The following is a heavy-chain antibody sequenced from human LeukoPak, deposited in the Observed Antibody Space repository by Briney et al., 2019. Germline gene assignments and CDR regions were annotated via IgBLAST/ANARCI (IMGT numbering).Heavy chain of an antibody. CDR3: AAGSQSTALIK. D-gene: IGHD5-18*01. CDR1: GFTFGDYA. CDR2: IRSKAYGGTT. J-gene: IGHJ4*02. Sequence: PGGSLRLSCTASGFTFGDYAMTWVRQAPGKGLEWVGFIRSKAYGGTTEFAASVKGRFTISRDESKSIAYLQMSSLKTEDTAVYYCAAGSQSTALIKWGQGTLVTVSS. V-gene: IGHV3-49*04.